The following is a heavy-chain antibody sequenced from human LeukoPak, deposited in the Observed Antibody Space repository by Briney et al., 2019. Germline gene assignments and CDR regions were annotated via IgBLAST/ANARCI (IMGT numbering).Heavy chain of an antibody. V-gene: IGHV4-34*01. D-gene: IGHD2-2*03. CDR2: INHSGST. CDR3: ASRSLDIVVVPAAGFDP. Sequence: SETLSLTCAVYGGSFSGYYWSWIRQPPGKGLEWIGEINHSGSTNYNPSLKSRVTISVDTSKNQFSLKLSSVTAADTAVYYCASRSLDIVVVPAAGFDPWGQGTLVTVSS. J-gene: IGHJ5*02. CDR1: GGSFSGYY.